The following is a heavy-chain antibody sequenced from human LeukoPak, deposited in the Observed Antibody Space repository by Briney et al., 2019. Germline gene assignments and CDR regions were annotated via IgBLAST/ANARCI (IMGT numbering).Heavy chain of an antibody. J-gene: IGHJ3*02. CDR2: IYYSGST. D-gene: IGHD2-8*01. Sequence: SETLSLTCTVSGGSISSSSYYWGWIRQPPGKGLEWIGSIYYSGSTYYNPSLKSRVTISVDTSKNQFSLKLSSVTAADTAVYYCARALDRIVLMVYGHAFDIWGQGTMVTVSS. CDR1: GGSISSSSYY. CDR3: ARALDRIVLMVYGHAFDI. V-gene: IGHV4-39*01.